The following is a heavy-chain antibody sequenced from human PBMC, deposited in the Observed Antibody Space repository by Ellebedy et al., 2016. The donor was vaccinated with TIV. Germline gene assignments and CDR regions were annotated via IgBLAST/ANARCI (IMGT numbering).Heavy chain of an antibody. J-gene: IGHJ3*02. D-gene: IGHD4-17*01. V-gene: IGHV3-30*03. CDR1: GFTFSSYG. CDR3: AREYGDYVAFDI. CDR2: ISYDGSNK. Sequence: GESLKISCAASGFTFSSYGMHWVRQAPGKGLEWVAVISYDGSNKYYADSVKGRFTISRDNAKNSLYLQMNSLRDEDTAVYYCAREYGDYVAFDIWGQGTMITVSS.